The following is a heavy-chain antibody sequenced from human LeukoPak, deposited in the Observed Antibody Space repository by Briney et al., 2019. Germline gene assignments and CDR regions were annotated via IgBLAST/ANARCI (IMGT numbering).Heavy chain of an antibody. Sequence: GGSLRLSCAASGLTFSTYWMDWVRQAPGKGLVWVSRINSDGSATNYADSVKGRFTISRDNAKNTLYLQMSSLGDEDTAVYYCTRDLGGTSWGEWNYWGQGTLVTVSS. V-gene: IGHV3-74*01. CDR1: GLTFSTYW. J-gene: IGHJ4*02. CDR3: TRDLGGTSWGEWNY. D-gene: IGHD3-16*01. CDR2: INSDGSAT.